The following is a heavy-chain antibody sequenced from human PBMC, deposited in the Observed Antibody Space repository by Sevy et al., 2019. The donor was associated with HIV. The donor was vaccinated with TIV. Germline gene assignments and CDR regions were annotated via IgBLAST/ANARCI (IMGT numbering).Heavy chain of an antibody. J-gene: IGHJ4*02. CDR2: ISYDGSNK. D-gene: IGHD6-6*01. CDR1: GFTFSSYA. Sequence: GGSPRLSCAASGFTFSSYAMHWVRQAPGKGLEWVAVISYDGSNKYYADSVKGRFTISRDNSKNTLYLQMNSLRAEDTAVYYCARDKWSSSGLDYWGQGTLVTVSS. CDR3: ARDKWSSSGLDY. V-gene: IGHV3-30*04.